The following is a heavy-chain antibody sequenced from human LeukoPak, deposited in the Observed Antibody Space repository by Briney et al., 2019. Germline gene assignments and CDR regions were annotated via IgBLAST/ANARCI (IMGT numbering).Heavy chain of an antibody. J-gene: IGHJ3*02. D-gene: IGHD2-21*02. V-gene: IGHV4-59*12. Sequence: LETLSLTCTVSGGSISSYYWSWIRQPPGKGLEWIGYIYYSGSTNYNPSLKSRVTISVDTSKNQFSLKLSSVTAADTAVYYCARSCGGDCFDAFDIWGQGTMVTVSS. CDR2: IYYSGST. CDR3: ARSCGGDCFDAFDI. CDR1: GGSISSYY.